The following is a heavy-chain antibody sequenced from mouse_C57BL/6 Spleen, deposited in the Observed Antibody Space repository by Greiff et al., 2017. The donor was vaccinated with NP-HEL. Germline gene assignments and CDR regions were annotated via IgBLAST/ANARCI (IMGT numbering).Heavy chain of an antibody. V-gene: IGHV1-80*01. CDR1: GYAFSSYW. Sequence: QVQLKESGAELVKPGASVKISCKASGYAFSSYWMNWVKQRPGKGLAWIGQIYPGDGDTNYNGKFKGKATLTADKSYSKAYMQLSSLTSYDSSVYFCARVRDYGSTSWFAYWGHGTLVTVSS. J-gene: IGHJ3*01. CDR2: IYPGDGDT. D-gene: IGHD1-1*01. CDR3: ARVRDYGSTSWFAY.